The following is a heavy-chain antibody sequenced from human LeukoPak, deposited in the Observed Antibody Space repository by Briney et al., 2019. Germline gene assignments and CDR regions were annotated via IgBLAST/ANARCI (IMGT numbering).Heavy chain of an antibody. D-gene: IGHD2-8*01. CDR3: ARDLSVLMVYGNWFDP. V-gene: IGHV3-48*03. J-gene: IGHJ5*02. CDR1: GFTFGSYE. CDR2: ISSSGSTI. Sequence: PGGSLRLSXAASGFTFGSYEMNWVRQAPGKGLEWVSYISSSGSTIYYADSVKGRFTISRDNAKNSLYLQMNSLRAEDTAVYYCARDLSVLMVYGNWFDPWGQGTLVTVSS.